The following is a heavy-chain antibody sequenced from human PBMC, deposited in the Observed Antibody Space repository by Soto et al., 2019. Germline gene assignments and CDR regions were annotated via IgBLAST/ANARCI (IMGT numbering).Heavy chain of an antibody. CDR1: GFTFSSYS. CDR2: ISSSSSYI. CDR3: ATYTGYSSGWHAFDY. D-gene: IGHD6-19*01. J-gene: IGHJ4*02. V-gene: IGHV3-21*01. Sequence: VQLVESGGGLVKPGGSLRLSCAASGFTFSSYSMNWVRQAPGKGLEWVSSISSSSSYIYYADSVKGRFTISRDNAKNSLYLQMNSLRAEDTAVYYCATYTGYSSGWHAFDYWGQGTLVTVSS.